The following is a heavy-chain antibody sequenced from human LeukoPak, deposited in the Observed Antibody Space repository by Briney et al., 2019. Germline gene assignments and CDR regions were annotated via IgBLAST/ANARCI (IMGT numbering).Heavy chain of an antibody. CDR2: IKVDGSEK. D-gene: IGHD4-17*01. CDR3: ARDRVTTVNLDAFDI. V-gene: IGHV3-7*01. Sequence: GGSLRLSCAASGFTFNTYWMSWVRQAPGKGLEWVANIKVDGSEKYYVDSVKGRFTISRDNAKNSLYLQMNSLRAEDTAVYYCARDRVTTVNLDAFDIWGQGTMVTVSS. J-gene: IGHJ3*02. CDR1: GFTFNTYW.